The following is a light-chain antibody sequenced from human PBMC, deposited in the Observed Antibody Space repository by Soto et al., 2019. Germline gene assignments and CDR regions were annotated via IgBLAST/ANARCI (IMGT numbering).Light chain of an antibody. CDR1: QRISSN. CDR3: QQYNTWPQIT. Sequence: EIVMTQSPATLSVSPGERATLSCRASQRISSNLAWYQHKTGQAPRLLIYAASTRATGIPARFSGSGSETEFTLTISSLQSEDFAVYYCQQYNTWPQITFGQGTRLEIK. CDR2: AAS. V-gene: IGKV3-15*01. J-gene: IGKJ5*01.